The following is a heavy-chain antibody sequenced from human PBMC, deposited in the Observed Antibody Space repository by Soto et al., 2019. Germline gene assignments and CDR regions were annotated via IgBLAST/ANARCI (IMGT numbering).Heavy chain of an antibody. Sequence: QVQLVQSGVEVKKPGASVKVSCKASGYTFISHGISWVRQAPGQGLEWMGWISGKNGNTNYAQKRQGRVTLTTDTSTRTAYMELQSLRSDDTSAYYCARVSSSIVVVPDYGMDVWGQGTTVTVSS. CDR2: ISGKNGNT. J-gene: IGHJ6*02. CDR3: ARVSSSIVVVPDYGMDV. D-gene: IGHD2-15*01. CDR1: GYTFISHG. V-gene: IGHV1-18*04.